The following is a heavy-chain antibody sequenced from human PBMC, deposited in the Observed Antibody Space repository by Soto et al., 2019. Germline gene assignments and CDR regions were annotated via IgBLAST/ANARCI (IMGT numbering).Heavy chain of an antibody. CDR1: GYSFTSYW. V-gene: IGHV5-51*01. Sequence: PGEALKISCKGSGYSFTSYWIGWVRQMPGKGLEWMGIIYPGDSDTRYSPSFQGQVTISADKSISTAYLQWSSLKASDTAMYYCARHHSYCSSTSCYAPYYYYYGMDVWGQGTTVTVSS. D-gene: IGHD2-2*01. CDR2: IYPGDSDT. J-gene: IGHJ6*02. CDR3: ARHHSYCSSTSCYAPYYYYYGMDV.